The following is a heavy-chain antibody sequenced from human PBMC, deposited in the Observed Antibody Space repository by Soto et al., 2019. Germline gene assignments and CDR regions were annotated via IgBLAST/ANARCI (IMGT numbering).Heavy chain of an antibody. CDR2: ISYDGTNK. J-gene: IGHJ4*02. CDR1: GFTFSSYG. V-gene: IGHV3-30*03. D-gene: IGHD1-1*01. CDR3: AGGYGLTYFVY. Sequence: QVQLVESGGGVVQPGRSLRLSCAASGFTFSSYGMHWVRQAPGKGLEWVAVISYDGTNKYYADSVKGRFTISRDNSKNTLYLQMNSLRAEDTAVYYCAGGYGLTYFVYWGQGTLVTVSS.